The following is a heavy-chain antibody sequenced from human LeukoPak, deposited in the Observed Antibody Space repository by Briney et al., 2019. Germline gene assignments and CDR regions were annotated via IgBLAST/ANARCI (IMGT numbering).Heavy chain of an antibody. J-gene: IGHJ3*02. CDR3: ARYPNYFDSSGSYAFDI. CDR1: GGSISSGGYY. D-gene: IGHD3-22*01. CDR2: IYYSGST. V-gene: IGHV4-31*03. Sequence: PSQTLSLTCTVSGGSISSGGYYWSWIRQHPGKGLEWIGYIYYSGSTNYNPSLKSRVTISVDTSKNQFSLKLNSVTAADTAVYYCARYPNYFDSSGSYAFDIWGQGTMVTVSS.